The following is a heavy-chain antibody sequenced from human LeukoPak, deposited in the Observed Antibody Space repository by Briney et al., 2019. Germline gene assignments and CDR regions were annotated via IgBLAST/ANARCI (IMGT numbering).Heavy chain of an antibody. D-gene: IGHD5-24*01. CDR3: ARDNPEVATFDY. CDR1: GESFGSYG. Sequence: GASVKVSCKASGESFGSYGISWVRQAPGQGLEWMGRIIPILGIANYAQKFQGRVTITADKSTSTAYMELSSLRSEDTAVYYCARDNPEVATFDYWGQGTLVTVSS. V-gene: IGHV1-69*04. CDR2: IIPILGIA. J-gene: IGHJ4*02.